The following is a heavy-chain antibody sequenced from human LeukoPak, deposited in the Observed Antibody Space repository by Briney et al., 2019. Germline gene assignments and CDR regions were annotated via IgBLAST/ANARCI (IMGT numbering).Heavy chain of an antibody. CDR3: ARGYYDSSGYYYYYYMGV. J-gene: IGHJ6*03. CDR2: IYTSGST. Sequence: SETLSLTCTVSGGSISSYYWSWIRQPAGKGLEWIGRIYTSGSTNYNPSLKSRVTMSVDTSKNQFSLKLSSVTAADTAVYYCARGYYDSSGYYYYYYMGVWGKGTTVTISS. V-gene: IGHV4-4*07. D-gene: IGHD3-22*01. CDR1: GGSISSYY.